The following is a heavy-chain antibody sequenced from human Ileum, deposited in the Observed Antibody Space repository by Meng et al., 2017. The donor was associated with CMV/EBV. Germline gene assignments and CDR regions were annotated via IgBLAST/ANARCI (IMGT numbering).Heavy chain of an antibody. J-gene: IGHJ6*02. D-gene: IGHD3-10*01. CDR2: ISSTGGII. Sequence: GESLKISCAASGYSFSSHSMNWVRHAPGKGLEWLSHISSTGGIIYYGGSVKGRFTVARDNSKNSLYLQMNSLRAEDSAVYFCASRGLTLVRGRGGAMDVWGQGATVTVSS. CDR3: ASRGLTLVRGRGGAMDV. CDR1: GYSFSSHS. V-gene: IGHV3-48*04.